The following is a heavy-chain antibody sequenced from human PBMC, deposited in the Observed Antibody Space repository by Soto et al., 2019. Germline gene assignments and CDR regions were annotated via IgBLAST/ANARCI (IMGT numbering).Heavy chain of an antibody. Sequence: GGSLRLSCAASGFTVSSNYMSWVRQAPGKGLEWVSVIYSGGSTDYADSVKGRFTISSDNSKNTLYLQLNSLRAEDTAVYYCARPSHVDTAMVTVHWGQGTLVTVSS. J-gene: IGHJ4*02. V-gene: IGHV3-53*01. CDR3: ARPSHVDTAMVTVH. CDR1: GFTVSSNY. CDR2: IYSGGST. D-gene: IGHD5-18*01.